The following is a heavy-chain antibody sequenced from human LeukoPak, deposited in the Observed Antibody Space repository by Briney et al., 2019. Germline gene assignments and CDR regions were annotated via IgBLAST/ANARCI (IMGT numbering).Heavy chain of an antibody. J-gene: IGHJ6*03. Sequence: PSETLSLTCTVSGGSISSYYWSWIRQPPGKGLEWIGYIYYSGSTNYNPSLKSRVTISVDTSKNQFSLKLSSVTAADTAVYYCATDTLYPLDYGDYSDYYYSIDVWGKGATVTVSS. CDR2: IYYSGST. V-gene: IGHV4-59*01. D-gene: IGHD4-17*01. CDR3: ATDTLYPLDYGDYSDYYYSIDV. CDR1: GGSISSYY.